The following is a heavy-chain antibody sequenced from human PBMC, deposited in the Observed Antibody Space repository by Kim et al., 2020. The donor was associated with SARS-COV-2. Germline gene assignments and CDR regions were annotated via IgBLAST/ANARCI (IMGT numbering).Heavy chain of an antibody. V-gene: IGHV4-34*01. Sequence: SETLSLTCAVYGGSFSGYYWSWIRQPPGKGLEWIGEINHSGSTNYNPSLKSRVTISVDTSKNQFSLKLSSVTAADTAVYYCARGLTLIAVPFGYWGQGTL. CDR2: INHSGST. CDR3: ARGLTLIAVPFGY. J-gene: IGHJ4*02. D-gene: IGHD6-19*01. CDR1: GGSFSGYY.